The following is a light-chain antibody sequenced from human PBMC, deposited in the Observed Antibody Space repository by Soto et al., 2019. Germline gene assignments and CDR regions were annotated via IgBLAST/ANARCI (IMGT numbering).Light chain of an antibody. J-gene: IGKJ4*01. Sequence: QYPSFLSPSRRARGTIPCRASQSISSSLDWYQQKPGKAPKLLIYAASTLQSGVPSRFSASGSGTEFTLTISSLQPEDFATYYCQQTFDSPLPFGGGTKVDI. CDR2: AAS. CDR1: QSISSS. CDR3: QQTFDSPLP. V-gene: IGKV1-9*01.